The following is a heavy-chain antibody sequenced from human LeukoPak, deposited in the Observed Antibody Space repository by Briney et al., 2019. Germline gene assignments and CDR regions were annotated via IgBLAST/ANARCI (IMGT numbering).Heavy chain of an antibody. CDR1: GFTFSSYA. V-gene: IGHV3-74*01. D-gene: IGHD3-10*01. CDR2: INVDGTTT. Sequence: GGSLRLSCAASGFTFSSYAMSWVRQAPGKGLVWVSRINVDGTTTNYADSVRGRFTISRDNAKNTLFLQMNSLSAEDTAVYYCAREDLWFGEAWGQGTLVTVSS. J-gene: IGHJ5*02. CDR3: AREDLWFGEA.